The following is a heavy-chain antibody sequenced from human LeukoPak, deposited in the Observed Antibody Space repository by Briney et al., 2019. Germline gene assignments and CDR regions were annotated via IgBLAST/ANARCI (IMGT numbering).Heavy chain of an antibody. D-gene: IGHD3-3*01. Sequence: GGSLRLSCAASGFTFSTYWMSWVRQAPGKGLEWVANIRQDGNKIYYVDSVKGRFTISRDNAKNSLYLQMNSLRAEDTAVYYCARGNLLRFLEWLLAPGVDYWGQGTLVTVSS. V-gene: IGHV3-7*01. CDR3: ARGNLLRFLEWLLAPGVDY. CDR2: IRQDGNKI. J-gene: IGHJ4*02. CDR1: GFTFSTYW.